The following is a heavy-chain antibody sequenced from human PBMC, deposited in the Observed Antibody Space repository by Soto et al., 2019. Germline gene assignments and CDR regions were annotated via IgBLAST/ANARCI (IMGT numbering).Heavy chain of an antibody. CDR1: GGSISSYY. J-gene: IGHJ3*02. Sequence: QVQLQESGPGLVKPSETLSLTCTVSGGSISSYYWSWIRQPPGKGLEWIGYIYYSGSTNYNPSLTSRVTISVDTSKNQFSLKLSSVTAADTAVYYCAGDSTVVPRSAYAFDIWGQGTMVTVSS. CDR3: AGDSTVVPRSAYAFDI. D-gene: IGHD4-17*01. V-gene: IGHV4-59*01. CDR2: IYYSGST.